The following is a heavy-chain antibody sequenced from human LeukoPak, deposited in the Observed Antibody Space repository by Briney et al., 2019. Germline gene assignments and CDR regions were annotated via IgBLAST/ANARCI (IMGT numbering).Heavy chain of an antibody. CDR3: ARHVSGWSQYFQH. Sequence: SETLSLTCTVSGGSISSGGYYWNWIRQHPGKGLEWIGYIYYSGSTYYNPSLKSRVTISVDTSKNQFSLKLSSVTAADTAVYYCARHVSGWSQYFQHWGQGTLVTVSS. D-gene: IGHD6-19*01. CDR1: GGSISSGGYY. V-gene: IGHV4-31*03. CDR2: IYYSGST. J-gene: IGHJ1*01.